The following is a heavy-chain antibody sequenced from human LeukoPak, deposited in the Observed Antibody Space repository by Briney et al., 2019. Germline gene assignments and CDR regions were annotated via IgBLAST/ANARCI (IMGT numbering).Heavy chain of an antibody. CDR3: ARGGWRLDY. D-gene: IGHD2-15*01. Sequence: SETLSLTCTVSGGSISSYYWSWIRQPPGKGLEWIGYIYYTGTTNYNPSLKSRVTISVDTSKNQFSLKLSPVTAADTAVYYCARGGWRLDYWGQGTLVTVSS. CDR1: GGSISSYY. CDR2: IYYTGTT. J-gene: IGHJ4*02. V-gene: IGHV4-59*01.